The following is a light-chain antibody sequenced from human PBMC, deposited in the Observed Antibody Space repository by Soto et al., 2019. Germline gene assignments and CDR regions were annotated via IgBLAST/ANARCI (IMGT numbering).Light chain of an antibody. CDR2: ETS. V-gene: IGKV3-11*01. CDR3: QQRNNWRDT. Sequence: EIVFTQSPGTLSLSPGERATLSCRASQSVSNYLSWYAQKPGLAPRLLMYETSRRATGIPAMFSGSGAGTEFTLTISSLEPEDVAVYYCQQRNNWRDTFGQGTRLEIK. J-gene: IGKJ5*01. CDR1: QSVSNY.